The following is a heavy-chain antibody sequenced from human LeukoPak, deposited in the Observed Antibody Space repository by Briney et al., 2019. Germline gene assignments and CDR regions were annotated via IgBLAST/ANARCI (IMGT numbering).Heavy chain of an antibody. CDR1: GFTFGKYW. CDR2: IKLDGSEK. V-gene: IGHV3-7*03. J-gene: IGHJ6*02. Sequence: PGGSLRLSCVASGFTFGKYWMSWVRQAPGKGLEWVANIKLDGSEKNYVDSVKGRFTISRDNTKNSLYLQMNSLRVEDTAVFYCARERQFYGLDVWGQGTTATVSS. CDR3: ARERQFYGLDV.